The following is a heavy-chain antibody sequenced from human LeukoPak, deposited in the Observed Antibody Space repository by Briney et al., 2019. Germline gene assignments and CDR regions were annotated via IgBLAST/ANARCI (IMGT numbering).Heavy chain of an antibody. CDR2: IDSDGSST. J-gene: IGHJ4*02. D-gene: IGHD6-19*01. CDR3: ARSSSGWYNFDY. V-gene: IGHV3-74*01. Sequence: GGSLRLSCAASGFTFSGYWMHWVRQAPGKGLVWVSHIDSDGSSTNYADSVKGRFTISRDNSENTLYLQMNSLRVEDTAVYYCARSSSGWYNFDYWGQGTLVTVSS. CDR1: GFTFSGYW.